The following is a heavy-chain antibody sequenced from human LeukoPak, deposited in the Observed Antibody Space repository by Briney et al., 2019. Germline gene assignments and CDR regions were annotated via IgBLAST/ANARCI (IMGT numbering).Heavy chain of an antibody. CDR2: IYPGNSNT. D-gene: IGHD3-10*01. V-gene: IGHV5-51*01. Sequence: GESLKISCKGSGYSFTTYWIGWVLQMPGKGLEWMGIIYPGNSNTRYSPSFQGRVTISADKSISTASLQWSSLKASDTAMYYCARQDASGYYYYGVDVWGQGTTVTVSS. CDR1: GYSFTTYW. CDR3: ARQDASGYYYYGVDV. J-gene: IGHJ6*02.